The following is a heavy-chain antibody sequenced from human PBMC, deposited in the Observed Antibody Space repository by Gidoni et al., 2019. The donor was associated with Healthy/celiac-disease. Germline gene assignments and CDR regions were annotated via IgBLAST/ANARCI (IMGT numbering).Heavy chain of an antibody. D-gene: IGHD2-2*01. J-gene: IGHJ5*02. CDR1: GYTFTSYY. Sequence: QVQLVQSGAEVKKPGASVKVSCKASGYTFTSYYMHWVRQAPGQGLEWMGIINPSGGSTSYAQKFQGRVTMTRDTSTSTVYMELSSLRSEDTAVYYCARDHQYCSSTSCSNNWFDPWGQGTLVTVSS. CDR3: ARDHQYCSSTSCSNNWFDP. CDR2: INPSGGST. V-gene: IGHV1-46*03.